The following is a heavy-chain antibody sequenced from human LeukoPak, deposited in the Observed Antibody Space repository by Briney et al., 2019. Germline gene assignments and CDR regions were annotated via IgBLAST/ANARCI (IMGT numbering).Heavy chain of an antibody. V-gene: IGHV4-61*02. CDR1: GGSINSGDYY. CDR2: ISTSGST. Sequence: PSETLSLTCTVSGGSINSGDYYWSWIRQPAGKGLEWIGRISTSGSTNYNPSLKSRVTMSVDTSKNQLSLMLSSVTAADTAVYYCTRGSIAYYYMDVWGKGTTVTISS. J-gene: IGHJ6*03. CDR3: TRGSIAYYYMDV. D-gene: IGHD3-22*01.